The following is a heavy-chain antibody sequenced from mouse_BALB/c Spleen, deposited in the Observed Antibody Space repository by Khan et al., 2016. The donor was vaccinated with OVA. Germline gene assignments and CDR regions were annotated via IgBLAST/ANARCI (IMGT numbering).Heavy chain of an antibody. D-gene: IGHD1-1*01. CDR1: GYSITSDYA. Sequence: EVELVESGPGLVKPSQSLSLTCTVTGYSITSDYAWNWIRQFPGNKLEWMGYISHSGRTSHNPSLKSRIPTNRDTSKNQLFLQLNSVATRDTATYYCARSVTISTVVATDFDYWGQGTTLTVSS. CDR3: ARSVTISTVVATDFDY. V-gene: IGHV3-2*02. CDR2: ISHSGRT. J-gene: IGHJ2*01.